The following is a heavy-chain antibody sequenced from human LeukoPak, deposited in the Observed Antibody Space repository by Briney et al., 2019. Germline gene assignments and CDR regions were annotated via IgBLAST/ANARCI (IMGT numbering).Heavy chain of an antibody. J-gene: IGHJ4*02. CDR3: ARGSSIAVAGTGYYFDY. V-gene: IGHV4-34*01. D-gene: IGHD6-19*01. CDR2: INHSGGT. CDR1: GGSFSGYY. Sequence: NPSETLSLTCTVYGGSFSGYYWSWIRQPPGKGLEWIGEINHSGGTNYNPSLKSRVTISVDRSKNQFSLKLSSLTAADTAVYYCARGSSIAVAGTGYYFDYWGQGTLVTVSS.